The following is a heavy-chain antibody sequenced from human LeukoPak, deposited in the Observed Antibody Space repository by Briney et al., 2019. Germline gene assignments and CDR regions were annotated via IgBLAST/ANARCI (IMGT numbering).Heavy chain of an antibody. CDR3: ARHILESYYYGSGSQHYYYYYMDV. CDR2: IYHSGST. D-gene: IGHD3-10*01. V-gene: IGHV4-4*02. Sequence: SETLSLTCAVSGGSISSSNWWSWVRQPPGKGLQWIGEIYHSGSTNYNPSLKSRVTISVDKSKNQFSLKLTSVTAADTALYYCARHILESYYYGSGSQHYYYYYMDVWGKGTTVTISS. J-gene: IGHJ6*03. CDR1: GGSISSSNW.